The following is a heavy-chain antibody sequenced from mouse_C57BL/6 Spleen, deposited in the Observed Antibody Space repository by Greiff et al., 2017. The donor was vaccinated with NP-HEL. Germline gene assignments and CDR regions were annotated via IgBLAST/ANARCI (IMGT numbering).Heavy chain of an antibody. CDR2: IYPGDGDT. J-gene: IGHJ3*01. Sequence: QVHVKQSGPELVKPGASVKISCKASGYAFSSSWMNWVKQRPGKGLEWIGRIYPGDGDTNYNGKFKGKATLTADKSSSTAYMQLSSLTSEDSAVYFCASYYSITAGFAYWGQGTLVTVSA. CDR3: ASYYSITAGFAY. V-gene: IGHV1-82*01. D-gene: IGHD2-5*01. CDR1: GYAFSSSW.